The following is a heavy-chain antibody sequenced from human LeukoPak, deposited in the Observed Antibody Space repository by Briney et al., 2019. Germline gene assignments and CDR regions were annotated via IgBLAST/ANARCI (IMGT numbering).Heavy chain of an antibody. CDR2: INPNSGGT. CDR3: ARYRYYDILTGYYIGYFDY. D-gene: IGHD3-9*01. Sequence: ASVKVSCKASGYTFTGYYMHWVRQAPGQGLEWMGRINPNSGGTNYAQKFQGRVTMTRDTSISTAYMELSRLRSDDTAVYYCARYRYYDILTGYYIGYFDYWGQGTLSPSPQ. CDR1: GYTFTGYY. J-gene: IGHJ4*02. V-gene: IGHV1-2*06.